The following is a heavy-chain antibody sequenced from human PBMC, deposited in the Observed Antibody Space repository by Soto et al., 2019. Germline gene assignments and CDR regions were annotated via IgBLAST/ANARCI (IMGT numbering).Heavy chain of an antibody. CDR3: ARKGSMGSSTTITYYYYYMDV. CDR2: INHSGST. CDR1: GGSFSGYY. Sequence: SETLSLTCAVYGGSFSGYYWSWIRQPPGKGLEWIGEINHSGSTNYNPSLKSRVTISVDTSKNQFSLKLSSVTAADTAVYYCARKGSMGSSTTITYYYYYMDVWGKGTTVT. V-gene: IGHV4-34*01. J-gene: IGHJ6*03. D-gene: IGHD2-2*01.